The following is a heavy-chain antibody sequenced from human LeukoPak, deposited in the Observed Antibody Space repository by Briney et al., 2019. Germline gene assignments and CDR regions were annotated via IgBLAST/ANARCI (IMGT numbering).Heavy chain of an antibody. CDR3: ARADSSGYYCKAFDI. D-gene: IGHD3-22*01. V-gene: IGHV4-38-2*02. CDR1: GYSISSGYY. CDR2: IYHSGST. Sequence: SETLSLTCTVSGYSISSGYYWGWIRQPPGKGLEWIGSIYHSGSTYYNPSLKSRVTISVDTSKNQFSLKLSSVTAADTAVCYCARADSSGYYCKAFDIWGQGTMVTVSS. J-gene: IGHJ3*02.